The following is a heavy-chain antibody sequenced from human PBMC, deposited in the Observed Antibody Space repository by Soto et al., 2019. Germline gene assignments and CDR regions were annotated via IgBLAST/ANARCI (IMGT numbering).Heavy chain of an antibody. V-gene: IGHV4-34*01. Sequence: PSETLSLTCAVYGGSFSGYYWSWIRQPPGKGLEWIGEINHSGSTNYNPSLKSRVTISVDTSKNQFSLKLSSVTAADTAVYYCARVWGGAFDFWGQGTIVTVSS. J-gene: IGHJ3*01. CDR2: INHSGST. CDR3: ARVWGGAFDF. D-gene: IGHD3-10*01. CDR1: GGSFSGYY.